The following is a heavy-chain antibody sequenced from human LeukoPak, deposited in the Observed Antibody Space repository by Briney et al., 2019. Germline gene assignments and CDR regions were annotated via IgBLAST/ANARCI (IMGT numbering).Heavy chain of an antibody. J-gene: IGHJ4*02. CDR3: ARDSYDYVWGSYRYNIDS. CDR1: GFTFTDYY. CDR2: ISSSSATI. V-gene: IGHV3-11*01. Sequence: PGGSLRLSCAASGFTFTDYYMSWIRQAPGKGLEWVSYISSSSATIYYADSVKGRFTISRDNARNSLYLQMNSLRAEDTALYYCARDSYDYVWGSYRYNIDSWGQGTLVTVSS. D-gene: IGHD3-16*02.